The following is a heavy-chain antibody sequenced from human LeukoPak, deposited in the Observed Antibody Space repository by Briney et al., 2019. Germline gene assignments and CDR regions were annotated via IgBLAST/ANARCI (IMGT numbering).Heavy chain of an antibody. CDR1: GFIFSAYG. J-gene: IGHJ4*02. V-gene: IGHV3-30*03. Sequence: GGSLRLSCAASGFIFSAYGMHWVRQAPGKGLEWVALMAGDGSSIYYADSVKGRFTISRDNSKNTVYLQMNSLRAEDTAVYYCVRGGYRAYYVDYWGQGTLVTVSS. CDR2: MAGDGSSI. CDR3: VRGGYRAYYVDY. D-gene: IGHD5-12*01.